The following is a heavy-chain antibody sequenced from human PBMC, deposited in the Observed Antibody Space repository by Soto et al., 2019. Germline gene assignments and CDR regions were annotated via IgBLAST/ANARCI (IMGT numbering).Heavy chain of an antibody. V-gene: IGHV1-18*01. D-gene: IGHD6-19*01. CDR3: ARAEYSSGWYDGINWFAP. CDR1: GYTFTSYG. J-gene: IGHJ5*02. CDR2: ISAYNGNT. Sequence: QVQLVQSGAEVKKPGASVKVSCKASGYTFTSYGISWVRQAPGQGLEWMGWISAYNGNTNYAQKLQGRVTMTTDTSTRTAYMELRSLRSDDTAVYYCARAEYSSGWYDGINWFAPWGQGTLVTVSS.